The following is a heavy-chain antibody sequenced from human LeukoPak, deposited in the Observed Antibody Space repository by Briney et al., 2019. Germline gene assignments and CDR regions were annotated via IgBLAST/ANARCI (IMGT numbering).Heavy chain of an antibody. CDR2: ISAYNGNT. D-gene: IGHD3-10*01. CDR1: GYTFTGYG. J-gene: IGHJ5*02. Sequence: ASVKVSCKASGYTFTGYGISWVRQAPGQGLEWMGWISAYNGNTNYAQKLQGRVTMTTDTSTSTAYMELRSLRSDDTSVYYCASLRITMVRGDSYNWFDPWGQGTLVTVSS. V-gene: IGHV1-18*01. CDR3: ASLRITMVRGDSYNWFDP.